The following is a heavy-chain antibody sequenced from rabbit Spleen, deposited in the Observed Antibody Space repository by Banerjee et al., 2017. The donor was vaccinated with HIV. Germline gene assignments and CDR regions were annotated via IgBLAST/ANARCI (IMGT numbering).Heavy chain of an antibody. Sequence: ESGGDLVKPGASLTLTCIASGVSFSGDSYMCWVRQAPGKGLEWIACINTATGKGVYATWAKGRFTISRTSSTTVTLQMTSLTVADTATYFCARDLPGVIGWNFGFWGQGTLVTVS. CDR1: GVSFSGDSY. CDR2: INTATGKG. CDR3: ARDLPGVIGWNFGF. D-gene: IGHD3-1*01. V-gene: IGHV1S40*01. J-gene: IGHJ6*01.